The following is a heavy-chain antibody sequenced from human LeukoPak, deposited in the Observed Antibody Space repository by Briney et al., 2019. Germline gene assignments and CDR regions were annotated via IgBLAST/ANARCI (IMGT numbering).Heavy chain of an antibody. V-gene: IGHV4-4*07. Sequence: SETLSLTCTVSGASMSNSFWSWIRQPAGKGLGWIGRIYSSGRTNYNPSLKSRVILSIDTSNNQFSLKLTSVTAADTALYYCARAPAGCGGTCSFDYWGQGTLVTVSS. CDR3: ARAPAGCGGTCSFDY. CDR1: GASMSNSF. J-gene: IGHJ4*02. CDR2: IYSSGRT. D-gene: IGHD2-15*01.